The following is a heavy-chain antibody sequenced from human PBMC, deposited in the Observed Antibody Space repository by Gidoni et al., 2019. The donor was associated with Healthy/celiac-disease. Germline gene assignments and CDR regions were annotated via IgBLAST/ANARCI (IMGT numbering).Heavy chain of an antibody. CDR3: AKDPWKTAYYDFWSGPRVGFDY. Sequence: EVQLLESGGGLVQPGGSLRLSCAASGFTFSSYAMSWVRQAPGKGLEWVSAISGSGGSTYYADSVKGRFTISRDNSKNTLYLQMNSLRAEDTAVYYCAKDPWKTAYYDFWSGPRVGFDYWGQGTLVTVSS. J-gene: IGHJ4*02. D-gene: IGHD3-3*01. CDR2: ISGSGGST. CDR1: GFTFSSYA. V-gene: IGHV3-23*01.